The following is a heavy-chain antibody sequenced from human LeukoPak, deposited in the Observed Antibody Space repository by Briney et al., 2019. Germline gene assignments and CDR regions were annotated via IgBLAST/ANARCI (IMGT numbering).Heavy chain of an antibody. J-gene: IGHJ4*02. Sequence: GGSLRLSCAASGFTFSNAWMSWVRQAPGKGLEWVGRIKSKTHGGTTDYAAPVKGRFTISRDDSKNTLYLQMNSLITEDTAVYYCTTSPEPGVDYWGQGTLVTVSS. D-gene: IGHD2-8*02. CDR3: TTSPEPGVDY. CDR2: IKSKTHGGTT. CDR1: GFTFSNAW. V-gene: IGHV3-15*01.